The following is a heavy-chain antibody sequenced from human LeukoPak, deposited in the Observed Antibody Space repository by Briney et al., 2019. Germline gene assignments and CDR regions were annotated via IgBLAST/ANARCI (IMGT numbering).Heavy chain of an antibody. V-gene: IGHV1-2*02. CDR1: GYTFTDYY. CDR3: ARVGVYYDSSGTVDY. CDR2: INPNSGST. D-gene: IGHD3-22*01. Sequence: ASVKVSCKASGYTFTDYYIHWVRQAPGQGLEWMGWINPNSGSTNYAQKFQGRVTMTRDTSISTAYMELSRLRSDDTAVYYCARVGVYYDSSGTVDYWGQGTLVTVSS. J-gene: IGHJ4*02.